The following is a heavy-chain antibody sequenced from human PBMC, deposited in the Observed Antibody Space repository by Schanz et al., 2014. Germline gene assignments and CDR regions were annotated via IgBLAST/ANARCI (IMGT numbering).Heavy chain of an antibody. CDR1: GFNFSSYS. V-gene: IGHV3-21*04. J-gene: IGHJ4*02. CDR3: AKKVPAYNPFDS. D-gene: IGHD1-1*01. CDR2: ITGASDHI. Sequence: EVKMVESGGGLVKPGGSLRLSCAASGFNFSSYSLNWVRQAPGKGLEWVSGITGASDHIDYAESVKGRFTISRDNSKNTLYLQMDSLRAEDTAVYFCAKKVPAYNPFDSWGQGTLVTVSS.